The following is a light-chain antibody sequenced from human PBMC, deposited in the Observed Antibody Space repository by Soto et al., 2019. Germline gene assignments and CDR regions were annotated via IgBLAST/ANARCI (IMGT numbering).Light chain of an antibody. Sequence: DIQLTQSPSSLSASVGDKVTITCRASQSIRSYLNWVQQKPGKAPKLLIYDASSLQTGVPSRFSGSGSGTDFSLTISSLQPEDFATHYCQQSYSTPPWTFGQGTKVAIK. V-gene: IGKV1-39*01. CDR1: QSIRSY. CDR2: DAS. J-gene: IGKJ1*01. CDR3: QQSYSTPPWT.